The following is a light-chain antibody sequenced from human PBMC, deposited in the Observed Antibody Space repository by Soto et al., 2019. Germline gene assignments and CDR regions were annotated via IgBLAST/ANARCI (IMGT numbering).Light chain of an antibody. CDR3: NSYTSSSTYV. CDR1: SSDIGNYNR. V-gene: IGLV2-18*02. CDR2: EGS. Sequence: QSALTRPPSVSGSPGQSVTISCTGTSSDIGNYNRVSWYQQPPGTAPKLMIYEGSNRPSGVPDRFPGSKSGNTASLTISGLQAEDEADYYCNSYTSSSTYVFGTGTKLTVL. J-gene: IGLJ1*01.